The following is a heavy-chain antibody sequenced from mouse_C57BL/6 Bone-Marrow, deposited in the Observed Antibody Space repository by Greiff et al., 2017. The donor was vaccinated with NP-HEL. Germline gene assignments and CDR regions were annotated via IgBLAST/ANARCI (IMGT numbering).Heavy chain of an antibody. CDR2: INPNNGGT. CDR3: ARRIYGSSPFDY. V-gene: IGHV1-26*01. CDR1: GYTFTDYY. D-gene: IGHD1-1*01. Sequence: VQLQQSGPELVKPGASVKISCKASGYTFTDYYMNWVKQSHGKSLEWIGDINPNNGGTSYNQKFKGKATLTVDKSSSTAYMELRSLTSEDSAVYDCARRIYGSSPFDYWGQGTTLTVSS. J-gene: IGHJ2*01.